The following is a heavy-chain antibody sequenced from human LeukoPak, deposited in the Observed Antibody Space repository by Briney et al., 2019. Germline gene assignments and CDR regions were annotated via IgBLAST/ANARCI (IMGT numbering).Heavy chain of an antibody. CDR1: GGSISSSNW. CDR3: ARVPSTDYYYYYGMDV. J-gene: IGHJ6*02. CDR2: IYHSGST. Sequence: SGTLSLTCAVSGGSISSSNWWSWVRQPRGKGLEWIGEIYHSGSTNYNPSLKSRVTISVDKSKNQFSLKLSSVTAADTAVYYCARVPSTDYYYYYGMDVWGQGTTVTVSS. V-gene: IGHV4-4*02.